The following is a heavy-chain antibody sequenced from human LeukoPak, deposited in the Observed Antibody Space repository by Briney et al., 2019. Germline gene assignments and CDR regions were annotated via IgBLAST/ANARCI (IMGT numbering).Heavy chain of an antibody. D-gene: IGHD6-13*01. CDR2: ISSTGSTI. CDR3: ARDRAAGTPSFDY. CDR1: GFTFSDYY. Sequence: GGSLRLSCAASGFTFSDYYMSWIRQAPGKGLEWVSYISSTGSTIYYADSVKGRFTTSRDNAKNSLYLQMNSLRAEDTAVYYCARDRAAGTPSFDYWGQGTLVTVSS. V-gene: IGHV3-11*01. J-gene: IGHJ4*02.